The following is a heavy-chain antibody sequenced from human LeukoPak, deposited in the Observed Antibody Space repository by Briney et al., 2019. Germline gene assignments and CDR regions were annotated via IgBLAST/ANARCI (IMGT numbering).Heavy chain of an antibody. CDR2: VNADGGNT. CDR3: TKRVKYGGTWDHFAD. D-gene: IGHD1-26*01. J-gene: IGHJ4*02. CDR1: GFTFDNYR. V-gene: IGHV3-23*01. Sequence: QAGGSLRLSCAASGFTFDNYRMSWVRQAPGKGLEWVSTVNADGGNTYYADSVKGRFTISRDNSKSTLLLQMNSLRVEDTALYYCTKRVKYGGTWDHFADWGQGTLVTVSS.